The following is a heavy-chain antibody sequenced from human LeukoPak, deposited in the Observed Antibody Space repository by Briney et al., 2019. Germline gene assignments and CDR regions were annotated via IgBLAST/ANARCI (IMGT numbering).Heavy chain of an antibody. CDR2: ISYSGST. CDR1: GGSISSYY. D-gene: IGHD6-13*01. Sequence: AETLSLTCTVSGGSISSYYWSWIRQPPGKGLEWIGYISYSGSTNYNPSLKSRVTISVDTSKNQFSLKLSSVTAADTAVYYCAREKGGAAAVDWYLDLWGRGTLVTVSS. J-gene: IGHJ2*01. V-gene: IGHV4-59*01. CDR3: AREKGGAAAVDWYLDL.